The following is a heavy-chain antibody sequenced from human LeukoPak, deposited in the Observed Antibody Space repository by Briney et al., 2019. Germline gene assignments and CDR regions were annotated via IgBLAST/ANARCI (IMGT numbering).Heavy chain of an antibody. D-gene: IGHD4-17*01. V-gene: IGHV4-59*08. J-gene: IGHJ4*02. CDR3: ARGEYGDYIDY. CDR1: GGSISSYY. CDR2: IYYSGST. Sequence: SETLSLTCTVSGGSISSYYWSWIRQPPGKGLEWIGYIYYSGSTNYNPSLKSRVTISVDTSKNQFSLKLSSVTAAGTAVYYCARGEYGDYIDYWGQGTLVTVSS.